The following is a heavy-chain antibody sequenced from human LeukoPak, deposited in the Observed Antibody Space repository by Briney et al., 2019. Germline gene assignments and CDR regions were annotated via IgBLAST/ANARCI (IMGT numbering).Heavy chain of an antibody. CDR3: ARIVDTAMVSKGYYFDY. V-gene: IGHV4-59*01. CDR2: IYYSGST. J-gene: IGHJ4*02. D-gene: IGHD5-18*01. Sequence: SETLSLTCTVSGGSISSYYWSWIRQPPGKGLEWIGYIYYSGSTNYNPSLKSRVTISVDTSKNQFSLKLSSVTAADTAAYYCARIVDTAMVSKGYYFDYWGQGTLVTVSS. CDR1: GGSISSYY.